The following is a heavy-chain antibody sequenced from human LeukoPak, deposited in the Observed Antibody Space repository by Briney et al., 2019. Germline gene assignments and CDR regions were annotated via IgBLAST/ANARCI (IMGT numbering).Heavy chain of an antibody. J-gene: IGHJ2*01. D-gene: IGHD2-8*02. CDR1: GLTLRNYD. V-gene: IGHV3-13*01. CDR3: ARGRFVLVPSLERWYFDL. CDR2: IGTEDDT. Sequence: PGGSLRPSCTASGLTLRNYDMHWVRQTTEKGLEWVSGIGTEDDTFYPDSVKGRFTISRENAKNSFYLQMNSLRAGDTAVYYCARGRFVLVPSLERWYFDLWGRGTLVTVSS.